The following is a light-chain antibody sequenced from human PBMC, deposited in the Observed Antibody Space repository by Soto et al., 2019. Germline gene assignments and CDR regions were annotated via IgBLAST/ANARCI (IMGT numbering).Light chain of an antibody. J-gene: IGLJ2*01. CDR3: SSYRGSSSLAVV. CDR1: SSDVGGYNY. Sequence: QSVLTQPASVSGSPGQSITISCTGTSSDVGGYNYVSWYQQHPGKAPKLMIYDVSNRPSGVSNRFSGSKSGNTASLTISGLQAEDEADYYCSSYRGSSSLAVVFGGGTKVTVL. CDR2: DVS. V-gene: IGLV2-14*01.